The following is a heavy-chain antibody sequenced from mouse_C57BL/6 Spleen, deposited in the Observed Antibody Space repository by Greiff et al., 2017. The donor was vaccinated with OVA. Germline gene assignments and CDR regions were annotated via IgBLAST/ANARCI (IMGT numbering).Heavy chain of an antibody. CDR2: IDPSDSET. J-gene: IGHJ4*01. Sequence: QVQLQQPGAELVRPGSSVKLSCKASGYTFTSYWMHWVKQRPIQGLEWIGNIDPSDSETHYNQKFKDKATLTVDKSSSTAYMQLSSLTSEDSAVYYCTAQASDYAMDYWGQGTSVTVSS. D-gene: IGHD3-2*02. V-gene: IGHV1-52*01. CDR1: GYTFTSYW. CDR3: TAQASDYAMDY.